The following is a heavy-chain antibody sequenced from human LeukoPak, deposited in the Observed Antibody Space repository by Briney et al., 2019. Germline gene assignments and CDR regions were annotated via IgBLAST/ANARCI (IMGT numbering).Heavy chain of an antibody. V-gene: IGHV4-59*01. CDR3: TRDRRDGYNP. D-gene: IGHD5-24*01. CDR2: IYYTGTS. Sequence: PSETLSLTCTVSGGSINGYYWSWIRQPPGKGLEWIGYIYYTGTSNYNPSLKSRVTISLDMSKNQLSMELSSVIAADTAVYYCTRDRRDGYNPWGQGILVTVSS. J-gene: IGHJ5*02. CDR1: GGSINGYY.